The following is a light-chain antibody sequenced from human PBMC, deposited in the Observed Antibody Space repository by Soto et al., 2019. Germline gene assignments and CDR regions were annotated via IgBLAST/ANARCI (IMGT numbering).Light chain of an antibody. Sequence: QPVLTQPPSASGTPGQRVTISCSGSSSNIATKSVNWYQQLPGTAPKLLIYSNSQRSSGVPDRFSGSKSGTSASLAIRGLQSEDEADYYCCSYAGSSYYVFGSGTKLTVL. CDR2: SNS. CDR1: SSNIATKS. V-gene: IGLV1-44*01. J-gene: IGLJ1*01. CDR3: CSYAGSSYYV.